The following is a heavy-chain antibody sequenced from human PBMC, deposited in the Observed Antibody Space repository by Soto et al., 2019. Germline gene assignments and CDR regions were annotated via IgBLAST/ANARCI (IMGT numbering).Heavy chain of an antibody. CDR3: ASRFVDSATGYFDR. J-gene: IGHJ4*02. Sequence: SETLSLTCLVSGGSIINGNYSWTWIRQPPGKALEWIGYIYHSGSTYYNPSLRSRVTLSVDGSKNQFSLNMKSMTAADTAVYYCASRFVDSATGYFDRWGQGTLVTVSS. CDR1: GGSIINGNYS. V-gene: IGHV4-30-2*01. D-gene: IGHD5-12*01. CDR2: IYHSGST.